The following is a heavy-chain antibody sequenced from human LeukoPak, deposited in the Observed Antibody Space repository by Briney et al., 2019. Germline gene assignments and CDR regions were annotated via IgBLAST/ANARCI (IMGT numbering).Heavy chain of an antibody. Sequence: ASVKVSCKASGYTFTGYYIHWVRQAPGQGLEWMGIINPSGGGTKYAQKFQGRVAMTRDMSTSIVYMELSSLRSEDTAVYYCARSGGYEIDYWGQGTLVTVSS. D-gene: IGHD5-12*01. CDR2: INPSGGGT. V-gene: IGHV1-46*01. J-gene: IGHJ4*02. CDR3: ARSGGYEIDY. CDR1: GYTFTGYY.